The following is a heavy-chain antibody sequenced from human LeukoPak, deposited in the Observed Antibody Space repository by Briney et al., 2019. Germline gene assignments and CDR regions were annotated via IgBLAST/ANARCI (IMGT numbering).Heavy chain of an antibody. D-gene: IGHD2-2*01. J-gene: IGHJ6*02. CDR2: ISGSGGST. Sequence: GGSLRLSCAASGFTFSSYAMSWVRQAPGKGLEWVSAISGSGGSTYYADSVKGRFTISRDNSKNTLYLQMNSLRAEDTAVYYXXXPPRXXYCSSTSCGPPNYYYYGMDVWGQGTTVTVSS. V-gene: IGHV3-23*01. CDR3: XXPPRXXYCSSTSCGPPNYYYYGMDV. CDR1: GFTFSSYA.